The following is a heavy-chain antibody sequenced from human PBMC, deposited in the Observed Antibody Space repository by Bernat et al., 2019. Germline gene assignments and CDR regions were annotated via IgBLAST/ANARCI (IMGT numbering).Heavy chain of an antibody. D-gene: IGHD4-17*01. CDR1: GFMFSSYG. Sequence: QVQLVESGGGVVQPGRSLRLSCAASGFMFSSYGMHWVRQAPGKGLEWLSAIWFDGSNKYYADSVKGRFTISRDNSKNTLYLQMNSLRSDDTAVYFCAKSFGDYPTDYWGQGTLVTVSS. J-gene: IGHJ4*02. CDR3: AKSFGDYPTDY. V-gene: IGHV3-33*06. CDR2: IWFDGSNK.